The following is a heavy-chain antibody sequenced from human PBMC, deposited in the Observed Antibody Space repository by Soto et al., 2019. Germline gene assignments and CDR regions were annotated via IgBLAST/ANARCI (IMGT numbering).Heavy chain of an antibody. J-gene: IGHJ4*02. V-gene: IGHV3-23*01. CDR1: GFTFSSYA. CDR3: AELDYYDSSGYLDY. CDR2: ISGSGGST. D-gene: IGHD3-22*01. Sequence: GGSLRLSCAASGFTFSSYAMSWVRQAPGKGLEWVSAISGSGGSTYYADSVKGRFTISRDNSKNTLYLQMNSLRAEDTAVYYCAELDYYDSSGYLDYWGQGTLVTVSS.